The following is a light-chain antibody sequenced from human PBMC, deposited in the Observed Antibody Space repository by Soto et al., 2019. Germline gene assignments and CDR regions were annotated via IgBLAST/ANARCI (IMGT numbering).Light chain of an antibody. V-gene: IGKV3-15*01. CDR2: GAS. J-gene: IGKJ1*01. Sequence: EIVMTQSPATLSVSPGERATLSCRASQSVSSNLAWYQQKPGQAHRLLIYGASTRATGIPARFSGSGSGTDFTLTISRLEPEDFAMYYCQQYGSSPRTFGQGTKVDIK. CDR3: QQYGSSPRT. CDR1: QSVSSN.